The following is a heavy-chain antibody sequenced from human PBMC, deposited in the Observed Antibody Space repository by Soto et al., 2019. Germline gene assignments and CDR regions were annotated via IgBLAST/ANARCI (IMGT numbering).Heavy chain of an antibody. D-gene: IGHD3-22*01. V-gene: IGHV3-11*01. CDR1: GFTFSDYY. CDR3: ARDLGYYDSSGYFDY. Sequence: QVQLVESGGGLVKPGGSLRLSCAASGFTFSDYYMSWIRQAPGKGLEWVSYISSSGSAIYYADSVQGRFTIARDNTKNSLYLQMNSLRAEDTAVYYCARDLGYYDSSGYFDYWGQGTLVTVSS. J-gene: IGHJ4*02. CDR2: ISSSGSAI.